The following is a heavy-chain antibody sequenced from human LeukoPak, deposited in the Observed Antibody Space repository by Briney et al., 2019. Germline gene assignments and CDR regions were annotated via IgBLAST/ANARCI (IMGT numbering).Heavy chain of an antibody. J-gene: IGHJ3*02. V-gene: IGHV1-69*04. CDR1: GGTFSSYA. CDR3: ARVSSLGYCSSTSCYHDAFDI. D-gene: IGHD2-2*01. Sequence: SVKVSCKASGGTFSSYAISWVRQAPGQGLEWMGRIIPIFGIANYAQKFQGRVTITADKSTSTAYMELSSLRSEDTAVYYCARVSSLGYCSSTSCYHDAFDIWGQGTMVTVSS. CDR2: IIPIFGIA.